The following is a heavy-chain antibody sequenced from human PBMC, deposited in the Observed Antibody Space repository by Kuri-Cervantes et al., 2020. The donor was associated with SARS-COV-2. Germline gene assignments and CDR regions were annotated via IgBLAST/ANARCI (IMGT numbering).Heavy chain of an antibody. V-gene: IGHV1-69*13. J-gene: IGHJ2*01. Sequence: SVKVSCKASGGTFSSYAISWVRQAPGQGLEWMGGIIPIFCTANYAQKFQGRVTITADESTSTAYMELSSLRSEDTAVYYCASRKRELVYATRGGYFDLWGRGTLVTVSS. CDR2: IIPIFCTA. CDR3: ASRKRELVYATRGGYFDL. CDR1: GGTFSSYA. D-gene: IGHD2-8*01.